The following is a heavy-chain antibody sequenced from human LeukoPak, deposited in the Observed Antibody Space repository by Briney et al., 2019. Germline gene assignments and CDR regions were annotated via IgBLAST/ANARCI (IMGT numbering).Heavy chain of an antibody. CDR1: GYSFTSYW. Sequence: GESLKISCKGSGYSFTSYWIGWVRQMPGKGLEWMGIIYPGDSDTRYSPSFQGQVTISADKPISTAYLQWSSLKASDTAMYYCARRGYSYGYDTAFDIWGQGTMVTVSS. D-gene: IGHD5-18*01. J-gene: IGHJ3*02. CDR2: IYPGDSDT. V-gene: IGHV5-51*01. CDR3: ARRGYSYGYDTAFDI.